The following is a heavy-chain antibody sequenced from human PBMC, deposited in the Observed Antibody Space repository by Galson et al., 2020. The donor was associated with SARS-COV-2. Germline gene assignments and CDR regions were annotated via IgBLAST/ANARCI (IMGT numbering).Heavy chain of an antibody. CDR2: IKVYGSAK. CDR3: ARDGVTSCLDN. J-gene: IGHJ4*02. Sequence: GESLKISCAASGFTFSHYWMSWVRHSPGKGLEWVANIKVYGSAKYYVDSVRGRFTISRDNAKNSLYSQMFSLRAEDSAMYFCARDGVTSCLDNWGQGTLVTVSS. D-gene: IGHD2-2*01. CDR1: GFTFSHYW. V-gene: IGHV3-7*01.